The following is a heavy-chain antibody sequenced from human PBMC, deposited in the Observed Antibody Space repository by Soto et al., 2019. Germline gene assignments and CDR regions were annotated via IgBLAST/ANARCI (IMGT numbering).Heavy chain of an antibody. J-gene: IGHJ4*02. CDR1: GFTFSSYA. CDR2: ISGSGGSI. Sequence: GGSLRLSCAASGFTFSSYAMSWVRQAPGKGLEWVSAISGSGGSIYYADSVKGRFTISRDNAKNSLYLQMNSLRAEDTAVYYCARVGRHSSLFDYWGQGTLVTVSS. CDR3: ARVGRHSSLFDY. V-gene: IGHV3-23*01. D-gene: IGHD6-13*01.